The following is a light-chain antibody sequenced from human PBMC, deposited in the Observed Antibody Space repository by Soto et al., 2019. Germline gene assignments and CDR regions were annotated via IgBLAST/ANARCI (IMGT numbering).Light chain of an antibody. CDR1: QSVSTF. Sequence: EIVLTQSPATLSLSPGERATLSCRASQSVSTFLAWYQQKTRQAPRLLIYDASKRATGVPTRFSGSGSGTDFTLTISSLEPEDFAVYYCQQRSNWHLTFGGGTKVEIK. CDR2: DAS. CDR3: QQRSNWHLT. V-gene: IGKV3-11*01. J-gene: IGKJ4*02.